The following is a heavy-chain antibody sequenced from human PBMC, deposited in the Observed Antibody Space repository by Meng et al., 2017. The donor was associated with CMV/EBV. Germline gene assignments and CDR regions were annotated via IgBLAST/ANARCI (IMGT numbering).Heavy chain of an antibody. CDR1: GYTFTSYD. J-gene: IGHJ6*02. CDR2: MNPNRGNT. CDR3: AREGRGYSYGYYYYYGMDV. Sequence: ASVKVSCKASGYTFTSYDINWVRQATGQGLEWMGWMNPNRGNTGYAQKFQGRVTMTRNTSISTAYMELSSLRSEDTAVYYCAREGRGYSYGYYYYYGMDVWGQGTTVTVSS. D-gene: IGHD5-18*01. V-gene: IGHV1-8*01.